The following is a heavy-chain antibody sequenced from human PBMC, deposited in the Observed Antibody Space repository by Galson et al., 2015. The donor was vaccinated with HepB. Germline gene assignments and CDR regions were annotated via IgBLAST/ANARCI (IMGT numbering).Heavy chain of an antibody. Sequence: SLRLSCAGSGFTFSSYWMHWVRHAPGKGLVWVSRMNGDGTIVDYADSVKGRFTISRDNAKNTLSLQMNSLRVEDTAIYYCTTAGNYRFDSWGQGTLVTVSS. V-gene: IGHV3-74*01. D-gene: IGHD3-16*02. CDR2: MNGDGTIV. J-gene: IGHJ4*02. CDR1: GFTFSSYW. CDR3: TTAGNYRFDS.